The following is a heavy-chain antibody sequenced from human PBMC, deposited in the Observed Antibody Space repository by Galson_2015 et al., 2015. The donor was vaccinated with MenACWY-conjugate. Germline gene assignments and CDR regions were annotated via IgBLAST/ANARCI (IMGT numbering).Heavy chain of an antibody. CDR2: ISSNGGTT. Sequence: SLRLSCAASGFTFSSYAMHWVRQAPGKGLEYVSAISSNGGTTYYTDSVKGRFTISRDNSKNTLYLQMSSLRAEDTAVYYCVKTKLVHLDYWGQGTLLTVSS. CDR3: VKTKLVHLDY. J-gene: IGHJ4*01. D-gene: IGHD6-6*01. CDR1: GFTFSSYA. V-gene: IGHV3-64D*06.